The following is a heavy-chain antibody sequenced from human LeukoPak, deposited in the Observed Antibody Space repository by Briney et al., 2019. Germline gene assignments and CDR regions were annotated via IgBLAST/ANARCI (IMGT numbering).Heavy chain of an antibody. D-gene: IGHD5-18*01. J-gene: IGHJ4*02. CDR2: IYTGDSDT. CDR1: GYSFTSYW. V-gene: IGHV5-51*01. Sequence: GASLKICCKCSGYSFTSYWIGWVRQLPGKGLEWMWIIYTGDSDTRYSQSFQGQVTISDDKSISTAYLQWSRLKASDTAMYYCARHLDTAMVAFDYWGQGTLVTVSS. CDR3: ARHLDTAMVAFDY.